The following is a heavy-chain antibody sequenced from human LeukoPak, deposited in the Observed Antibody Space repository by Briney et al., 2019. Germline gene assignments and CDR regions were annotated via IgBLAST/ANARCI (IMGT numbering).Heavy chain of an antibody. D-gene: IGHD1-26*01. CDR3: ASDTGSYFGY. J-gene: IGHJ4*02. V-gene: IGHV4-30-2*01. CDR1: GGSTNSGDYC. Sequence: PAETLSLTCTVSGGSTNSGDYCWSWIRRAPGKGLECIGYIYHSGTTYYNPSLKSRVTISIDRSKNQFSLKLNSVTAADTAVYYCASDTGSYFGYWGQGTLVTVSS. CDR2: IYHSGTT.